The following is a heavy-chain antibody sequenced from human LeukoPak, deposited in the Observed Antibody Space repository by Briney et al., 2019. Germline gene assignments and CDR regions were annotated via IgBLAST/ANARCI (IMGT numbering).Heavy chain of an antibody. CDR3: ARGFPGDPPAFDY. CDR2: IRGDGVTT. V-gene: IGHV3-43*02. D-gene: IGHD2-21*01. Sequence: PGGSLRLSCAASGFTFDDYVMHWVRQAPGRGLEWVSLIRGDGVTTYYADSMRGRLTISRGNSENSLYLQMHSLRIEDTALYYCARGFPGDPPAFDYWGQGTLVTVSS. J-gene: IGHJ4*02. CDR1: GFTFDDYV.